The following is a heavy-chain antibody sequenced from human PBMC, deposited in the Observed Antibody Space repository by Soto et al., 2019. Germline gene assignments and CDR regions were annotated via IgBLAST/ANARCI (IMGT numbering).Heavy chain of an antibody. CDR3: ATGAPGLRYYFDY. V-gene: IGHV4-34*01. D-gene: IGHD4-17*01. Sequence: SETLSLTCAVYGGSFSGYYWSWIRQPPGKGLEWIGEINHSGSTNYNPSLKSRVTISVDTSKNQLSLKLSSETAADTAVYYCATGAPGLRYYFDYWGQGTLVTVSS. CDR2: INHSGST. J-gene: IGHJ4*02. CDR1: GGSFSGYY.